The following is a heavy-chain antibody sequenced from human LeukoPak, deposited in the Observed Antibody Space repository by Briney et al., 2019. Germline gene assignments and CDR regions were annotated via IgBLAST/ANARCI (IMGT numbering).Heavy chain of an antibody. V-gene: IGHV3-23*01. CDR1: GFTFSSHA. J-gene: IGHJ6*03. CDR3: AKGRGWEASYYYYYMDV. D-gene: IGHD1-26*01. CDR2: LSGTSRST. Sequence: GGSLRLSCVASGFTFSSHAMTWVRQAPGKGLEWVSSLSGTSRSTFYADCVKGRFTISRGNSKNTLYLQMNSLRAEDTAVYYCAKGRGWEASYYYYYMDVWGKGTTVTISS.